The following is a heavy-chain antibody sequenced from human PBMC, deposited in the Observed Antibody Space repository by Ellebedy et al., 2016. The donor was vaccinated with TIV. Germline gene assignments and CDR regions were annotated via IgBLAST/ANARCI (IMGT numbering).Heavy chain of an antibody. Sequence: GESLKISCAASGFTFSIYAMSWVRQAPGKGLEWVSDISDSGASTYYVDSVKGRFTISRDNSKNTLSLQMNSLRAEDAAVYYCAKGAIHYTTFFDYWGQGTLVTVSS. D-gene: IGHD2-2*02. V-gene: IGHV3-23*01. J-gene: IGHJ4*02. CDR3: AKGAIHYTTFFDY. CDR1: GFTFSIYA. CDR2: ISDSGAST.